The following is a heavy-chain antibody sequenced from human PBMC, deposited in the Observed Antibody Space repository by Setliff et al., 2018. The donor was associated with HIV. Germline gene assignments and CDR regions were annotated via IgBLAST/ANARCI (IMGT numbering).Heavy chain of an antibody. V-gene: IGHV1-46*02. CDR3: VRAYDQDFLH. Sequence: ASVKVSCKASGYYFNIDYIHWVRQAPGQGLEWMGIISPFDDTTNYAQKFQGRVTTTRDTSTNTVYMELSSLRSEDSAVYYCVRAYDQDFLHWGQGTVVTVSS. CDR1: GYYFNIDY. CDR2: ISPFDDTT. D-gene: IGHD3-22*01. J-gene: IGHJ1*01.